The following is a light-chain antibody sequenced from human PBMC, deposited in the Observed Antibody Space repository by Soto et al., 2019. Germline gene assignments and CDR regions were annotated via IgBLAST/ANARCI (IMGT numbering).Light chain of an antibody. J-gene: IGKJ4*01. CDR2: VAS. V-gene: IGKV1-39*01. CDR3: QHSSSTPQT. Sequence: DIQMTPSPSSLSASVGDRVTITCRASQSISSYLSWYQQKPGKAPKLLINVASTLQSGVPSRFSDSGSGTDFTFAISSLQPEDVSTYYCQHSSSTPQTFGGGTKVENK. CDR1: QSISSY.